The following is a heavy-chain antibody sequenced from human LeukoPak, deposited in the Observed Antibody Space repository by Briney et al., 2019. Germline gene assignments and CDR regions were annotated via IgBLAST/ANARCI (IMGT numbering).Heavy chain of an antibody. J-gene: IGHJ4*02. V-gene: IGHV4-34*01. CDR1: GGSFSDYY. CDR3: ARRSYSTTWHFDY. Sequence: SGTLSLTCAVYGGSFSDYYWSWIRQPPGKGLEWIGEINHGGSTNYNLSLKSRVTILVDTSKNQFSLKVNSVTAADTAVYYCARRSYSTTWHFDYWSRGTLVTLSS. CDR2: INHGGST. D-gene: IGHD6-13*01.